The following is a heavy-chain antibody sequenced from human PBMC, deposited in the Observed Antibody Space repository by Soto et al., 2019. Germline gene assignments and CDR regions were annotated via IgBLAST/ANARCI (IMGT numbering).Heavy chain of an antibody. V-gene: IGHV1-8*01. J-gene: IGHJ6*03. CDR1: GYTFTSYD. CDR3: ARGLIAAADNYYYYYMDV. CDR2: MNPNSGNT. D-gene: IGHD6-13*01. Sequence: ASVKVSCKASGYTFTSYDINWVRQATGQGLEWMGWMNPNSGNTGYAQNFESKVTMTRNTSISTDYMELSSLRSEDTTVYYCARGLIAAADNYYYYYMDVWGKGTTVTVSS.